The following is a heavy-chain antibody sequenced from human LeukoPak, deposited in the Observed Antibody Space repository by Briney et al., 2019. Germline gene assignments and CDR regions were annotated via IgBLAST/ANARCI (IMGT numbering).Heavy chain of an antibody. CDR2: IIPMLDIQ. D-gene: IGHD3-10*01. V-gene: IGHV1-69*04. J-gene: IGHJ4*02. Sequence: SVKVSCKASGYNFATYGITWVRQAPGQGLEWMGRIIPMLDIQNYAQKFQGRVTITADKSTSTAYMELSSLRSEDTAVYYCASERGATQYFDYWGQGTLVTVSS. CDR3: ASERGATQYFDY. CDR1: GYNFATYG.